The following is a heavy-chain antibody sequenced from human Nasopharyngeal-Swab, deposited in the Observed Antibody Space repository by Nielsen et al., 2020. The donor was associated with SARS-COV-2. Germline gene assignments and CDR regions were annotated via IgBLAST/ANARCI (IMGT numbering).Heavy chain of an antibody. Sequence: GESLKISCAASGFTFSSYAMSWVRQAPGKGLEWVSVISGSGGSTYYADSVKGRFTISRDNSKNTLYLQMNSLRAEDTAVYYCAREDVNSEGYGLDVWGQGTTVTVSS. V-gene: IGHV3-23*01. D-gene: IGHD4-23*01. J-gene: IGHJ6*02. CDR3: AREDVNSEGYGLDV. CDR2: ISGSGGST. CDR1: GFTFSSYA.